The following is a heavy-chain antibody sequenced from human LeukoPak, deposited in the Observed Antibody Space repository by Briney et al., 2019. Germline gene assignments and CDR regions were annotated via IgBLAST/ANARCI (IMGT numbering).Heavy chain of an antibody. J-gene: IGHJ3*02. CDR3: AQMLGVGATGIDAFDI. V-gene: IGHV3-23*01. Sequence: PGGCLRLSCAAPGVTFRSYATSSVRPAPGKGLGWVSALSGSDGSTYYADSVKGRITITRDNPKNTLYLQMNSLRDEDTAVYYCAQMLGVGATGIDAFDIWGQGTMVTVSS. CDR1: GVTFRSYA. D-gene: IGHD1-26*01. CDR2: LSGSDGST.